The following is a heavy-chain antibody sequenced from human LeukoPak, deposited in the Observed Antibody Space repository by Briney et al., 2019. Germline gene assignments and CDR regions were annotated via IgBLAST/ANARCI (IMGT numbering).Heavy chain of an antibody. CDR2: ISSRSSYI. J-gene: IGHJ4*02. D-gene: IGHD3-10*01. V-gene: IGHV3-21*01. CDR3: ASRPSGY. CDR1: GFTFSSYS. Sequence: GESLRLSCAASGFTFSSYSMNWVRQAPGKGLEWVSSISSRSSYIYYADSVKGRFTISRDNAKNSLYLQMNSLRAEDTAVYYCASRPSGYWGQGTLVTVSS.